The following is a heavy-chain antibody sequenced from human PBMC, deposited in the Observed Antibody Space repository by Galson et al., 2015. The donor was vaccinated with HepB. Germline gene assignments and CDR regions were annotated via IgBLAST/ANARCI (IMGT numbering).Heavy chain of an antibody. CDR3: ARARTRKEVNYFDY. CDR1: GGTFSSYA. D-gene: IGHD2-2*01. Sequence: SVKVSCKASGGTFSSYAISWVRQAPGQGLEWMGGIIPIFGTANYAQKFQGRVTITADESTSTAYMELSSLRSEDTAVYYCARARTRKEVNYFDYWGQGTLVTVSS. CDR2: IIPIFGTA. J-gene: IGHJ4*02. V-gene: IGHV1-69*13.